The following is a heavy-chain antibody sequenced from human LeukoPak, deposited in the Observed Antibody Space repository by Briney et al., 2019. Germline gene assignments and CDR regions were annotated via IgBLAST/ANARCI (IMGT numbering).Heavy chain of an antibody. D-gene: IGHD3-3*01. CDR1: GYTFTSYG. V-gene: IGHV1-18*01. CDR2: ISAYNGNT. Sequence: ASVNVSCKASGYTFTSYGISWVRQAPGQGLEWMGWISAYNGNTNYAQKLQGRVTMTTDTSTSTAYMELRSLRSDDTAVYYCAREPYYDFWSGYYGLDYWGQGTLVTVSS. J-gene: IGHJ4*02. CDR3: AREPYYDFWSGYYGLDY.